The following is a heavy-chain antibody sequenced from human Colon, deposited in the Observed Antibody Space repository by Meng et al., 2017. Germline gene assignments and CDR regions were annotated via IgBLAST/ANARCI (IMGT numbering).Heavy chain of an antibody. CDR1: GFTFSDYY. J-gene: IGHJ3*02. CDR3: AGEIVFSSWYSSFLSAFDI. D-gene: IGHD6-13*01. Sequence: GESLKISCAASGFTFSDYYMSWIRQAPGKGLEWVSYISSSGSTIYYADSVKGRFTISRDNAKNSLYLQMNSLRAEDTAVYYCAGEIVFSSWYSSFLSAFDIWGQGTMVTVSS. V-gene: IGHV3-11*04. CDR2: ISSSGSTI.